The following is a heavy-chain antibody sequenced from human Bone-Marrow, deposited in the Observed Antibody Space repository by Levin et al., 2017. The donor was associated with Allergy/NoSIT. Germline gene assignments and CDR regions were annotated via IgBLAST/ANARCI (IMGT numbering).Heavy chain of an antibody. Sequence: PSETLSLTCAVYGGSFSGYYWSWIRQPPGKGLEWIGEINHSGSTNYNPSLKSRVTISVDTSKNQFSLKLSSVTAADTAVYYCARALSPLYSGGSCYFGSCTFDYWGQGTLVTVSS. D-gene: IGHD2-15*01. CDR2: INHSGST. J-gene: IGHJ4*02. V-gene: IGHV4-34*01. CDR1: GGSFSGYY. CDR3: ARALSPLYSGGSCYFGSCTFDY.